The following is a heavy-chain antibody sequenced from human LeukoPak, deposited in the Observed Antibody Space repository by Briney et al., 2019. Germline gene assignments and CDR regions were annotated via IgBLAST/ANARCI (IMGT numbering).Heavy chain of an antibody. Sequence: GASVKVSCKASGYTFTGYYMHWVRQAPGQELEWMGWINPNSGGTNYAQKFQGRVTMTRDTSISTAYMELSRLRSDDTAVYYCARDGYYYDSSGYPYGFDYWGREPWSPSPQ. V-gene: IGHV1-2*02. D-gene: IGHD3-22*01. CDR3: ARDGYYYDSSGYPYGFDY. J-gene: IGHJ4*02. CDR2: INPNSGGT. CDR1: GYTFTGYY.